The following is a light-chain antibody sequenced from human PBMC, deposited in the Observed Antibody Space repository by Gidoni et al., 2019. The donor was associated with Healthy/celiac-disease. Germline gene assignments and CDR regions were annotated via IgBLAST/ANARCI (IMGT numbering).Light chain of an antibody. CDR2: DVS. J-gene: IGLJ2*01. Sequence: QSTLTQPASVSGSAGPSITISCTRTSSDVGGYNYVSWYQQHPGKAPKLMIYDVSNRPSGVSNRFSGSKSGNTASLTISGLQAEDEADYYCSSYTSSSTRVFGGGTKLTVL. CDR3: SSYTSSSTRV. V-gene: IGLV2-14*03. CDR1: SSDVGGYNY.